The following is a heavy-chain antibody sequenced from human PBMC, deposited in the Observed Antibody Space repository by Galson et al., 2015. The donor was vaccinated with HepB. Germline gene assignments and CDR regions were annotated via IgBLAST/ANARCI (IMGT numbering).Heavy chain of an antibody. Sequence: SLRLSCAASGFTFSSYGMHWVRQAPGKGLEWVAVIWYDGSNKYYADSVKGRFTISRDNSKNTLYLQMNSLRAEDTAVYYCARDGIVGAAAPHDAFDIWGQGTMVTVSS. CDR2: IWYDGSNK. J-gene: IGHJ3*02. CDR3: ARDGIVGAAAPHDAFDI. CDR1: GFTFSSYG. V-gene: IGHV3-33*01. D-gene: IGHD6-13*01.